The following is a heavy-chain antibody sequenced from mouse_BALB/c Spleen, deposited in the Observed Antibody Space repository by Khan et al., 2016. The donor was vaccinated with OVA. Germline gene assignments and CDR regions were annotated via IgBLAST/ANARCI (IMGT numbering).Heavy chain of an antibody. CDR3: TRAYYRYDGYYAMDY. J-gene: IGHJ4*01. D-gene: IGHD2-14*01. CDR1: GFSLSRYN. Sequence: QMQLEESGPGLVAPSQSLSITCTVSGFSLSRYNVHWVRQPPGKGLEWLGMIWGGGGTDYTSALKSRLSISKDDSKRQVFLKMSSLQSDDTAIYYSTRAYYRYDGYYAMDYWGQGTSVTVSS. CDR2: IWGGGGT. V-gene: IGHV2-6-4*01.